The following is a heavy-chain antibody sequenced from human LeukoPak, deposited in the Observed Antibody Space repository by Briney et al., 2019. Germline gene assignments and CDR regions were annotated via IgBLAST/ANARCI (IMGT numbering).Heavy chain of an antibody. V-gene: IGHV3-11*01. CDR1: GFIFSDYY. D-gene: IGHD3-10*01. CDR3: TRDRHLDSGHYYKYMDV. CDR2: ISSSGSTM. J-gene: IGHJ6*03. Sequence: GGSLRLSCAASGFIFSDYYMSWIRQAPGKGLEWVSYISSSGSTMYYTDSVKGRFTISRDNAKDSLYLQMNSLKTEDTAVYYCTRDRHLDSGHYYKYMDVWGKGTTVTISS.